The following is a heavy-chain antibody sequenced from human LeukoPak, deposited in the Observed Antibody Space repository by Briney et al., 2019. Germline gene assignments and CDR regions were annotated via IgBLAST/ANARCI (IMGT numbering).Heavy chain of an antibody. Sequence: SVRVSCTASGGTFSSYAISWVRQAPGQGLEWMGGIIPIFGTANYAQTFQGRVTINADESTSTAYMELSSLRSEDTAVYYCARESVPFSSGRSFDYWGQGTLVTVSS. CDR2: IIPIFGTA. CDR1: GGTFSSYA. V-gene: IGHV1-69*13. J-gene: IGHJ4*02. D-gene: IGHD6-19*01. CDR3: ARESVPFSSGRSFDY.